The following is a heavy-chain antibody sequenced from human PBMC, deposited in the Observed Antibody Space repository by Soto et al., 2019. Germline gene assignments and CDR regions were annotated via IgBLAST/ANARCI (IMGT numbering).Heavy chain of an antibody. CDR3: ATRACNGGSHFDY. J-gene: IGHJ4*02. V-gene: IGHV1-24*01. CDR2: FDPEDGET. D-gene: IGHD2-15*01. Sequence: ASVKVSCKVSGYTLTEFSMHWVRQAPGKGLEWMGGFDPEDGETIYAQKFQGRVTMTEDTSTDTDYMELSSLRSEDTAVYYCATRACNGGSHFDYWGQGTLVTVSS. CDR1: GYTLTEFS.